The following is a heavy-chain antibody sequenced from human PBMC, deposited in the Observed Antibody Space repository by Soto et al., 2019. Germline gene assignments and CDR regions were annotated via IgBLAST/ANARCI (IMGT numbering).Heavy chain of an antibody. CDR2: ISSSASHI. D-gene: IGHD2-15*01. CDR3: ARGYTGYCSGGTCYWFDP. Sequence: EVQLVESGGGLVKPGGSLRLPCAASGFSFSSYSMNWVRQAPGKGLEWVSSISSSASHINYADSVKGRFTISRDNAKKSLYLQMNSLRAEDTAVYYCARGYTGYCSGGTCYWFDPWGQGALVTVSS. CDR1: GFSFSSYS. J-gene: IGHJ5*02. V-gene: IGHV3-21*01.